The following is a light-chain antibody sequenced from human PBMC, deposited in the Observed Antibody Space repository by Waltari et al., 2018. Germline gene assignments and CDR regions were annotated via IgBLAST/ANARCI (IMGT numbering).Light chain of an antibody. V-gene: IGLV3-1*01. CDR3: QAWASSNYV. J-gene: IGLJ1*01. CDR1: NLGEKY. CDR2: QDT. Sequence: SYVLTQSPSVSVSPGQTVTITCSGDNLGEKYVSWYQQKPGQSPVLVIFQDTKRPPGIPARFSGSMSGDTATLTIGGTQPVDEADYFCQAWASSNYVFASGTKVTVL.